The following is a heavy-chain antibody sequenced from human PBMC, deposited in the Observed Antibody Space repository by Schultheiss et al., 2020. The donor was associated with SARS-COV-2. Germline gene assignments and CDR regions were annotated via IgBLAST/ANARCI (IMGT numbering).Heavy chain of an antibody. D-gene: IGHD3-16*01. CDR2: INSDGSAS. V-gene: IGHV3-74*01. CDR1: GFTFSSYA. Sequence: GGSLRLSCAASGFTFSSYAMSWVRQAPGKGLVWVSRINSDGSASSYADSVKGRFTISRDNSRNSLYLQMNSLRAEDTAVYYCSMSLGDWGQGTLVTVSS. J-gene: IGHJ4*02. CDR3: SMSLGD.